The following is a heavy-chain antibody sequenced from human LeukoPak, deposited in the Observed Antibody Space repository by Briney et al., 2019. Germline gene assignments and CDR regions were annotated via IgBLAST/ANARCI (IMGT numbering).Heavy chain of an antibody. J-gene: IGHJ6*03. CDR1: GFTFNNYA. Sequence: GGSLRLSCEASGFTFNNYALAWVRQSPGKGLEWVSGITGSGDHTYYAHSVKGRFTISRDNSKNTLYLQMYSLRAEDTAVYYCTKDLTDFHYYYTDVWGKGTTVIVSS. D-gene: IGHD2-21*02. CDR2: ITGSGDHT. V-gene: IGHV3-23*01. CDR3: TKDLTDFHYYYTDV.